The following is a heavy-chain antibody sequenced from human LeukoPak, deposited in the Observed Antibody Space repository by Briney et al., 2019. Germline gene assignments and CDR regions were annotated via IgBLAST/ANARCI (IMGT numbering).Heavy chain of an antibody. CDR2: IRYDGSNK. Sequence: GGSLRLSCAASGFTFSSYGRHWVRQAPGKGLEWVAFIRYDGSNKYYADSVKGRFTISRDNSKNTLYLQMNSLRAEDTAVYYCAKRAQMVIAIALDYCGQGTLVTVSS. J-gene: IGHJ4*02. CDR1: GFTFSSYG. V-gene: IGHV3-30*02. D-gene: IGHD2-21*01. CDR3: AKRAQMVIAIALDY.